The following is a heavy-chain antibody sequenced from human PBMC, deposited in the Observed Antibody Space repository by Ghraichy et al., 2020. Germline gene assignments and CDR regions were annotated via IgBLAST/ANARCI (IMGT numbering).Heavy chain of an antibody. V-gene: IGHV4-39*01. J-gene: IGHJ4*02. CDR2: IYYSGST. CDR3: ARLGYYDFWSGYALQTDY. Sequence: SETLSLTCTVSGGSISSSSYYWGWIRQPQGKGLEWIVSIYYSGSTYYNPSLKSRVTISVDTSKNQFSLKLSSVTAADTAVYYCARLGYYDFWSGYALQTDYWGQGTLVTVSS. D-gene: IGHD3-3*01. CDR1: GGSISSSSYY.